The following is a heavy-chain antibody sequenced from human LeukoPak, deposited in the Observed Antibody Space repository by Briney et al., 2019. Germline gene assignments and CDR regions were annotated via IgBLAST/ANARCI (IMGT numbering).Heavy chain of an antibody. V-gene: IGHV4-4*07. CDR1: GASISSHY. D-gene: IGHD6-13*01. Sequence: SETLSLTCTVSGASISSHYWTWIRQPAGKGLEWVGRIHNSGTTNYNPSLKSRVTISVDTSRNQFSLKRTSVTAADTAVYYCARVRAAAGRGRGGDFDYWRQGTLVTASS. CDR3: ARVRAAAGRGRGGDFDY. CDR2: IHNSGTT. J-gene: IGHJ4*02.